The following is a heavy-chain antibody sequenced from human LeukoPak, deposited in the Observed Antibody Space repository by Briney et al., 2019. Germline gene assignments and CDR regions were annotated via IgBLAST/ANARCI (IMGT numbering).Heavy chain of an antibody. CDR2: IDPSDSYT. Sequence: GESLKISCKGSGYSFTSYWISWVRQMPGKGLEWMGRIDPSDSYTDYSPSFQGHVTISADKSISTAYLQWSSLKASDTAMYYCATFEGNDAFDIWGQGTMVTVSS. CDR1: GYSFTSYW. CDR3: ATFEGNDAFDI. J-gene: IGHJ3*02. V-gene: IGHV5-10-1*01.